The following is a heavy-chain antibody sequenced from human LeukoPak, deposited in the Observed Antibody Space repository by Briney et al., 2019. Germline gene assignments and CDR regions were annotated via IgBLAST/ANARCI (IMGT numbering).Heavy chain of an antibody. CDR1: GYTFTSYY. Sequence: VASVKVSCKASGYTFTSYYMHWVRQAPGQGLEWMGIINPSGGTTSYAQKFQGRVTMTRDTSTSTLYMELSSLRSEDTAVYYCATILVVNPHWGQGTLVTVSS. CDR2: INPSGGTT. D-gene: IGHD3-9*01. CDR3: ATILVVNPH. J-gene: IGHJ4*02. V-gene: IGHV1-46*01.